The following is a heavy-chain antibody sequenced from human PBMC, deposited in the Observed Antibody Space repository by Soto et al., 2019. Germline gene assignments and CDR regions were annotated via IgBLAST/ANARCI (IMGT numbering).Heavy chain of an antibody. J-gene: IGHJ4*02. CDR1: AFSFTNAW. V-gene: IGHV3-15*01. D-gene: IGHD5-18*01. CDR2: IKSITDGGTT. CDR3: STGRSTYGLDS. Sequence: PGGSLRLSCVASAFSFTNAWMSWVRQAPGKGLEWVGRIKSITDGGTTDYAAPVEGRFTISRDDSNSTLYLQMNSLKTEDTAVYYCSTGRSTYGLDSWGQGTLVTVSS.